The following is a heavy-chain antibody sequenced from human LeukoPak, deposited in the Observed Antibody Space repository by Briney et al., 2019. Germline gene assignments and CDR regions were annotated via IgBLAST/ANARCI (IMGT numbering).Heavy chain of an antibody. D-gene: IGHD6-13*01. V-gene: IGHV1-18*01. Sequence: AASVKVSCKASGYTFTSYGISWVRQAPGQGLEWMGWISAYNGNTNYAQKLQGRVTMTTDTSTSTAYMELGSLRSDDTAVYYCARERGIAAAGSWFDPWGQGTLVTVSS. CDR3: ARERGIAAAGSWFDP. CDR1: GYTFTSYG. J-gene: IGHJ5*02. CDR2: ISAYNGNT.